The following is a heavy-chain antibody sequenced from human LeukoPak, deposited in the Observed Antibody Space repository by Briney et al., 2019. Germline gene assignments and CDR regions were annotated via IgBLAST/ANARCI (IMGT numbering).Heavy chain of an antibody. CDR3: ARYPVGAALPDAFDI. V-gene: IGHV3-66*01. J-gene: IGHJ3*02. Sequence: PGGSLRLSCAASGFTVSSNYMSWVRQAPGKGLEWVGVLYSGGDTYYADSVKGRFTISRDNSKNTLYLNMNSLRAEDTAVYYCARYPVGAALPDAFDIWGQGTMVTVSS. D-gene: IGHD1-26*01. CDR1: GFTVSSNY. CDR2: LYSGGDT.